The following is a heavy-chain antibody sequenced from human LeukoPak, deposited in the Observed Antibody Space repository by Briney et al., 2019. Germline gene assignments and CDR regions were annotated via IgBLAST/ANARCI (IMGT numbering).Heavy chain of an antibody. D-gene: IGHD2-15*01. CDR3: ARGLPATGYCSGGSCYGLYFDY. CDR1: GGSFSGYY. Sequence: SETLSLTCAVYGGSFSGYYWSWIRQPPGKGLEWIGDINHSGSTNYNLSLKSRVTISVDTSKNQFSLKLSSVTAADTAVYYCARGLPATGYCSGGSCYGLYFDYWGQGTLVTVSS. CDR2: INHSGST. V-gene: IGHV4-34*01. J-gene: IGHJ4*02.